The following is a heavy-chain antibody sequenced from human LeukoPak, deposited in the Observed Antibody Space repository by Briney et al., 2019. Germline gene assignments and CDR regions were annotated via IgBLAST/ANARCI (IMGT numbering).Heavy chain of an antibody. CDR3: ARSPTVTTLGKYFQH. CDR1: GFTLSSYA. CDR2: ISGSGGST. Sequence: AGGSLRLSCAASGFTLSSYAMSWVRQAPGKGLGWVSAISGSGGSTYYADSVKGRFTISRDNSKNTLYLQMNSLRAEDTAVYYCARSPTVTTLGKYFQHWGQGTLVTVSS. D-gene: IGHD4-17*01. V-gene: IGHV3-23*01. J-gene: IGHJ1*01.